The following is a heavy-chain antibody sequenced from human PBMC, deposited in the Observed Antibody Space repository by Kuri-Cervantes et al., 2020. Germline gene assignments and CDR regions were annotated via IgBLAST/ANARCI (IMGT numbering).Heavy chain of an antibody. D-gene: IGHD3-9*01. V-gene: IGHV4-59*11. CDR1: GGSISSHY. Sequence: SETLSLTCSVSGGSISSHYLSWIRQPPGKGLEWIGHIYFTGSTKYNPSLKSRVTISVDKSKNQFSLKLSSVTAADTAVYYCARAGYLLTGGNWFDPWGQGTLVTVSS. CDR3: ARAGYLLTGGNWFDP. J-gene: IGHJ5*02. CDR2: IYFTGST.